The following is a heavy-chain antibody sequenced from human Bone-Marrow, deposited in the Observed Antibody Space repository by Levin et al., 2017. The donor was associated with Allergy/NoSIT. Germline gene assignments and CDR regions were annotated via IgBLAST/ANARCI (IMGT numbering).Heavy chain of an antibody. J-gene: IGHJ4*02. CDR1: GFTFSSYA. V-gene: IGHV3-30-3*01. D-gene: IGHD6-25*01. CDR2: ISYDGSNK. CDR3: ARDGFRY. Sequence: SCAASGFTFSSYAMHWVRQAPGKGLEWVAVISYDGSNKYYADSVKGRFTISRDNSKNTLYLQMNSLRAEDTAVYYCARDGFRYWGQGTLVTVSS.